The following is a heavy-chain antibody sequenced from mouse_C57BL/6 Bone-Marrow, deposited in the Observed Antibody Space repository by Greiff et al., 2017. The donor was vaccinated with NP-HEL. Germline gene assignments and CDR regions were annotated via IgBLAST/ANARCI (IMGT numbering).Heavy chain of an antibody. D-gene: IGHD2-3*01. CDR1: GFSLTSYG. Sequence: QVQLKESGPGLVQPSQSLSITCTVSGFSLTSYGVHWVRQSPGKGLEWLGVIWRGGSTDYNAAFISRLSISKDNSKSQVFFKMNSLQADDAAIYYCARYDGYYGGYWGQGTTLTVSS. CDR2: IWRGGST. V-gene: IGHV2-2*01. J-gene: IGHJ2*01. CDR3: ARYDGYYGGY.